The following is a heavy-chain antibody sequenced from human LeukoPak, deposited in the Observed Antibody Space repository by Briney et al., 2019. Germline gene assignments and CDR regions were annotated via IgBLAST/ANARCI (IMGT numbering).Heavy chain of an antibody. V-gene: IGHV4-59*08. CDR1: GGSISSCY. CDR3: ARSYCSSTSCFRDAFDI. CDR2: IYYSGNT. Sequence: SETLSLTCTVSGGSISSCYWNWIRQPPGKGLEWIGYIYYSGNTNYNPSLKSRVTISVDTSKNQFSLKLSSVTAADTAVYYCARSYCSSTSCFRDAFDIWGLGTMVTVSS. J-gene: IGHJ3*02. D-gene: IGHD2-2*01.